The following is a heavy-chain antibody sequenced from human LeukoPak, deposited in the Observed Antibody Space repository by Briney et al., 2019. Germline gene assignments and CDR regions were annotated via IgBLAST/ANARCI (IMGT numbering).Heavy chain of an antibody. CDR2: INHSGST. J-gene: IGHJ6*03. CDR1: GGSFSGYY. V-gene: IGHV4-34*01. Sequence: PSETLSLTCAVYGGSFSGYYWSWIRQPPGKGLEWIGEINHSGSTNYNPSLKSRVTISVDTYKNQFSLKLSSVTAADTAVYYCAGLFDYGDSHYYYYYMDVWGKGTTVTVSS. D-gene: IGHD4-17*01. CDR3: AGLFDYGDSHYYYYYMDV.